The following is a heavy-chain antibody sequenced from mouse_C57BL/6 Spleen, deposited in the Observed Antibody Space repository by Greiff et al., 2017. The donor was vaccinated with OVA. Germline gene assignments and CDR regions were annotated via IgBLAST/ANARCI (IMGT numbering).Heavy chain of an antibody. CDR2: IWTGGGT. D-gene: IGHD1-1*01. Sequence: VQVVESGPGLVAPSQSLSITCTVSGFSLTSYAISWVRQPPGKGLEWLGVIWTGGGTNYNSALKSRLSISKDNSKSQVFLKMNSLQTDDTARYYCARENYGSSHWYFDVWGTGTTVTVSS. CDR1: GFSLTSYA. V-gene: IGHV2-9-1*01. J-gene: IGHJ1*03. CDR3: ARENYGSSHWYFDV.